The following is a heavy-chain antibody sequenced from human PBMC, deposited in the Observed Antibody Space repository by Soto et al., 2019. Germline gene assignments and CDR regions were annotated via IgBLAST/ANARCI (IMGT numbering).Heavy chain of an antibody. CDR3: AREGEVRRGVIHPPLDY. D-gene: IGHD3-10*01. Sequence: EVQLVESGGGLVKPGGSLRLSCAASGFTFSSYSMNWVRQAPGKGLEWVSSISSSSSYIYYADSVKGRFTISRDNAKNSLYLQMDSLGGEDTAVDYCAREGEVRRGVIHPPLDYWGQGTLVTVSS. CDR2: ISSSSSYI. CDR1: GFTFSSYS. V-gene: IGHV3-21*01. J-gene: IGHJ4*02.